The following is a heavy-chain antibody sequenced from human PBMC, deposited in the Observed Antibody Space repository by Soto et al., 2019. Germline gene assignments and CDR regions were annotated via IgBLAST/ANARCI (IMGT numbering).Heavy chain of an antibody. J-gene: IGHJ5*02. V-gene: IGHV3-23*01. CDR3: ANQVYGNYRYNWFDP. Sequence: PGGSLRLSCAASGFTFSSYAMSWVRQAPGKGLEWVSAISGSGGSTYYADSVKGRFTISRDNSKNTLYLQMNSLRAEDTAVYYCANQVYGNYRYNWFDPWGQGTLVTVSS. CDR2: ISGSGGST. CDR1: GFTFSSYA. D-gene: IGHD4-17*01.